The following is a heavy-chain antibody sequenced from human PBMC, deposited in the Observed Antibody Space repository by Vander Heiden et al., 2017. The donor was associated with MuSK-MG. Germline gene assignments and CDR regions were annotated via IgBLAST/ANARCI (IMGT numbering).Heavy chain of an antibody. CDR1: GYSISSGYY. V-gene: IGHV4-38-2*01. Sequence: QVQLQESGPGLVKPSETLSLTCAVSGYSISSGYYWGWIRQPPGKGLEWIGSIYHSGSTYYNPALKSRVTISVDTSKNQLSLKLRSVTAAETAVYYFAKRGGRAAADPFDYWGQGTMVTVYS. CDR3: AKRGGRAAADPFDY. J-gene: IGHJ4*02. D-gene: IGHD6-13*01. CDR2: IYHSGST.